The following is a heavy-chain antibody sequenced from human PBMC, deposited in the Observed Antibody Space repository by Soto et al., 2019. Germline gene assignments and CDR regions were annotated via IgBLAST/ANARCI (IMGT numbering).Heavy chain of an antibody. CDR3: VGDSAARTWFDP. Sequence: ASVNVSCKTSGTTFSKYSISWVRQAPGQGLELMGGLIPIFGTPHYAPKFQGRLTITAXXXXGXAXLXLXSXQSEXTAVYYCVGDSAARTWFDPWGQGTLVTVSS. CDR1: GTTFSKYS. V-gene: IGHV1-69*13. CDR2: LIPIFGTP. J-gene: IGHJ5*02. D-gene: IGHD6-6*01.